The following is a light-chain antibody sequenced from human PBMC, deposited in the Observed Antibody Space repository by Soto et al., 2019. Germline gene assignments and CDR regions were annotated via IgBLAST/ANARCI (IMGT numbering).Light chain of an antibody. J-gene: IGKJ5*01. V-gene: IGKV3-11*01. CDR2: DAS. CDR1: LSVSVD. Sequence: VLTQSPATLSLSSGSSATLSFRTSLSVSVDLGWYQQKPGQAPRLLISDASNRASGIPARFSGSGSGTDFTLTISSLEPEDFAVYYCHQHQYWPPITFGQGTRLEI. CDR3: HQHQYWPPIT.